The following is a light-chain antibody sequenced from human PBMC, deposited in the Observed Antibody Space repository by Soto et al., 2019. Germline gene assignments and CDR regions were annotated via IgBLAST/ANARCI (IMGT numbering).Light chain of an antibody. CDR1: RSDIGAYNN. CDR3: NSYTTLSNRG. J-gene: IGLJ1*01. CDR2: EVT. Sequence: QCALSQPSALSVSHGQTITISCTGTRSDIGAYNNVSGYQQHPGKAPKLLIYEVTNRPSGVSDRFSGSKSGNTASLTISGLQAEDEANYYCNSYTTLSNRGFGTGTKVTVL. V-gene: IGLV2-14*01.